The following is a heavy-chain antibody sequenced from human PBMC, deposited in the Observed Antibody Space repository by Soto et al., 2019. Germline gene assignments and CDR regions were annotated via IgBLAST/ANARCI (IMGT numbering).Heavy chain of an antibody. CDR2: IKSKTDGGTT. D-gene: IGHD3-9*01. V-gene: IGHV3-15*01. J-gene: IGHJ4*02. CDR3: TTDGITYYDIFDY. Sequence: PXGFLKLCFAAAGLTFSNAWMSLVRQAPGKGLEWVGRIKSKTDGGTTNYAAPVKGRFTISRDDSKNTLYLQMNSLKTEDTAVYYCTTDGITYYDIFDYWGQGTLVTVSS. CDR1: GLTFSNAW.